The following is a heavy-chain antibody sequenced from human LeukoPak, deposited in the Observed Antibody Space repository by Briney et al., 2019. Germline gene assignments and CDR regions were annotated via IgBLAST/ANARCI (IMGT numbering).Heavy chain of an antibody. CDR1: GFTVSSNC. J-gene: IGHJ4*02. CDR3: ASSGSYRFDY. D-gene: IGHD1-26*01. CDR2: IYSGGST. Sequence: PRGSLRLSCAASGFTVSSNCMNWVRQAPGTGLEWVSVIYSGGSTYYADSVRGRFTISRDNAKNSLYLQMNSLRDEDTAVYYCASSGSYRFDYWGQGTLVTVSS. V-gene: IGHV3-53*01.